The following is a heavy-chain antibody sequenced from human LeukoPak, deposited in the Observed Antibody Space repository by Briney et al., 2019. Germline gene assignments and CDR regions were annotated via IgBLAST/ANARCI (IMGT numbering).Heavy chain of an antibody. CDR2: IYYSGST. CDR3: ARRVSKRSNYLDD. Sequence: PSETLSLTCTVSGDSISISSDYWGWIRQPPGKGLEWIGSIYYSGSTNYNPSLKSRVTMSVDTSKNQFSLKLSSATAADTAVYYCARRVSKRSNYLDDWGQGTLVTVSS. V-gene: IGHV4-39*01. D-gene: IGHD2/OR15-2a*01. J-gene: IGHJ4*02. CDR1: GDSISISSDY.